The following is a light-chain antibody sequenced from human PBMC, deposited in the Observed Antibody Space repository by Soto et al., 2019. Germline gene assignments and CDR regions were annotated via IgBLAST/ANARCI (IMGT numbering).Light chain of an antibody. V-gene: IGKV3-15*01. CDR3: QQYNDWPPTWT. CDR2: GAS. J-gene: IGKJ1*01. CDR1: QSVSSK. Sequence: EIVMTQSPATLSVSPGERATLSCRASQSVSSKLAWYQQKPGQAPRVLIYGASTRATGIPDRFSGSGSGTEFARTISSLQSEDFAVYYCQQYNDWPPTWTFGQGTRVEIK.